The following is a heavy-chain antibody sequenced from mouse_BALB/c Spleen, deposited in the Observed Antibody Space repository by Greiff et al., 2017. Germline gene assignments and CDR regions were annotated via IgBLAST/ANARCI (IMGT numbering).Heavy chain of an antibody. V-gene: IGHV1-15*01. CDR3: TRDYGRYYYAMDY. D-gene: IGHD1-1*01. CDR2: IDPETGGT. J-gene: IGHJ4*01. CDR1: GYTFTDYE. Sequence: QVQLQQSGAELVRPGASVTLSCKASGYTFTDYEMHWVKQTPVHGLEWIGAIDPETGGTAYNQKFKGKATLTADKSSSTAYMELRSLTSEDSAVYYCTRDYGRYYYAMDYWGQGTSVTVSS.